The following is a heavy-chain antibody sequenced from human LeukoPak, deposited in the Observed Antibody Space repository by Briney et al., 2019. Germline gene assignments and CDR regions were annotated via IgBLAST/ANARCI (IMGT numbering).Heavy chain of an antibody. D-gene: IGHD3-9*01. CDR2: IYYSGST. Sequence: SETLSLTCTVSGGSISSYYWSWIRQPPGKGLEWIGYIYYSGSTNYNPSLKSRVTISVDTSKNQFSLKLSSVTAADTAVYYCARFGVLRYFDWLESGMDVWGQGTTVTVSS. V-gene: IGHV4-59*08. J-gene: IGHJ6*02. CDR3: ARFGVLRYFDWLESGMDV. CDR1: GGSISSYY.